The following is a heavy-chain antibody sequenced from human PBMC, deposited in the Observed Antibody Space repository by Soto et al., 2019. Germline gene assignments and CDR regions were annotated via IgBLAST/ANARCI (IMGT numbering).Heavy chain of an antibody. V-gene: IGHV1-69*08. J-gene: IGHJ4*02. Sequence: QVQLVQSGAEVKKPGSSVKVSCKASGGTFSSYTISWVRQAPGQGLECMGRIIPILGIANYAQKLQGRVTITADKSTSTAYMELSSLRSEDTAVYYCAREAAGVNWGQGTLVTVSS. D-gene: IGHD6-25*01. CDR1: GGTFSSYT. CDR2: IIPILGIA. CDR3: AREAAGVN.